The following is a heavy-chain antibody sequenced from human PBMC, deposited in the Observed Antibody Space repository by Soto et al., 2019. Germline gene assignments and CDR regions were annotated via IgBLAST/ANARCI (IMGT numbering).Heavy chain of an antibody. Sequence: GGSLRLSCAASGFTFSDYWIHWVRQAPGKGLVWFSRINDDASSTGYADSVNGRFSISRDNAKNTLYLQMNSLIAEDTAVYYCTREYNYGLDSWGQGTLVTVSS. J-gene: IGHJ4*02. CDR3: TREYNYGLDS. D-gene: IGHD5-18*01. CDR2: INDDASST. V-gene: IGHV3-74*01. CDR1: GFTFSDYW.